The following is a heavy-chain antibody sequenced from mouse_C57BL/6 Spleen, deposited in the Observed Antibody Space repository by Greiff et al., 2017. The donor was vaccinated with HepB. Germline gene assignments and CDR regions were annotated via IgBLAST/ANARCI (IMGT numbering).Heavy chain of an antibody. CDR2: IHPNSGST. D-gene: IGHD2-4*01. J-gene: IGHJ1*03. V-gene: IGHV1-64*01. CDR3: AIYYDYEDGWYFDV. Sequence: QVQLQQPGAELVKPGASVKLSCKASGYTFTSYWMHWVKQRPGQGLEWIGMIHPNSGSTNYNEKFKSKATLTVDKSSSTAYMQLSSLTSEDSAVYYCAIYYDYEDGWYFDVWGTGTTVTVSS. CDR1: GYTFTSYW.